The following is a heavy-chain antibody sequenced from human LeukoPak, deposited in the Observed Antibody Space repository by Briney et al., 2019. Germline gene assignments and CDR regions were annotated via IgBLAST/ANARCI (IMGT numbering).Heavy chain of an antibody. CDR2: IKEDGSDK. V-gene: IGHV3-7*01. CDR3: VRDGHNWNDFDY. CDR1: GFSFWSYW. D-gene: IGHD1-1*01. Sequence: PGASLRLSCAASGFSFWSYWMSWVRQAPGKGLEWVADIKEDGSDKKYVDSVEGRFTISRDNAENSLYLQMNGLRVEDTAVYCVRDGHNWNDFDYWGQGTLVTVSS. J-gene: IGHJ4*02.